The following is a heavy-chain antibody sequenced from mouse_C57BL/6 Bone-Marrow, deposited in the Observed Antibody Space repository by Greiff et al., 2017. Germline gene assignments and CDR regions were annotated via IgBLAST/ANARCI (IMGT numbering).Heavy chain of an antibody. CDR3: TTRNLYSRPWYFDV. D-gene: IGHD2-12*01. CDR1: GFNIKDDY. J-gene: IGHJ1*03. V-gene: IGHV14-4*01. Sequence: EVKLMESGAELVRPGASVKLSCTASGFNIKDDYMHWVKQRPEQGLEWIGWIDPENGDTEYASKFQGKATITADTSSNTAYLQLSSLTSEDTAVYYCTTRNLYSRPWYFDVWGTGTTVTVSS. CDR2: IDPENGDT.